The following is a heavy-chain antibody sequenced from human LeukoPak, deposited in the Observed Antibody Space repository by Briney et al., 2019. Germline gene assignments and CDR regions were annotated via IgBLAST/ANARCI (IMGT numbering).Heavy chain of an antibody. Sequence: GASVKVSCKASGYTFTSYGICWVRQAPGQGLEWMGWISAHNGNTNYAQKLQGRVTMNTEASTSTAYMELRSLRSDDTAVYYCARIGRDSSGYSIRLLGAFDIWGQGTMVTVSS. CDR3: ARIGRDSSGYSIRLLGAFDI. CDR1: GYTFTSYG. V-gene: IGHV1-18*01. CDR2: ISAHNGNT. J-gene: IGHJ3*02. D-gene: IGHD3-22*01.